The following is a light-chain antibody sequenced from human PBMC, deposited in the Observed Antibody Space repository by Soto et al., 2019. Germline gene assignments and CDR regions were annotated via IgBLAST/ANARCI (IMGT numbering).Light chain of an antibody. Sequence: DIQMTQSPSTLSASVGDRVTITCRASESISGWLAWYQQKPGKAPKLLIYEVSSLESGAPSRFSGSGSGTEFTLIISSLQPDDVATYYCQQYNNLYTFGQGTKLDIK. CDR3: QQYNNLYT. CDR1: ESISGW. J-gene: IGKJ2*01. V-gene: IGKV1-5*03. CDR2: EVS.